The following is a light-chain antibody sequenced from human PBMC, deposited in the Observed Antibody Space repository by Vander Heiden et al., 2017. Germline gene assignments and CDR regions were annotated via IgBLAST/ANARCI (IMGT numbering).Light chain of an antibody. Sequence: FMLTQPHSVSESPGKPVTISCTRSSGAIASNFVQWYQQRPGSSPTTVIFENDERPSGVSDRFSGSIDSPSNSASLTISGLKTEDEADYYCQSYDSATNVVFGGGTRLTVL. CDR2: END. V-gene: IGLV6-57*01. CDR3: QSYDSATNVV. J-gene: IGLJ2*01. CDR1: SGAIASNF.